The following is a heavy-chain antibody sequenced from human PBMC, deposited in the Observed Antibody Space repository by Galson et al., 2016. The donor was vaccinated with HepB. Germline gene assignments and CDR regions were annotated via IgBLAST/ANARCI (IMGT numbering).Heavy chain of an antibody. CDR3: AGGPYGSGRLGYYGMDV. V-gene: IGHV4-59*01. J-gene: IGHJ6*04. Sequence: SETLSLTCTVSGGSISGYYWSWIRQPPGMGLEYIGYVYYSGSTNYNASLKSRVTISVDTSKNQFSLKLTSVTAADTAFYYCAGGPYGSGRLGYYGMDVWGKGTTVTVSS. CDR1: GGSISGYY. CDR2: VYYSGST. D-gene: IGHD3-10*01.